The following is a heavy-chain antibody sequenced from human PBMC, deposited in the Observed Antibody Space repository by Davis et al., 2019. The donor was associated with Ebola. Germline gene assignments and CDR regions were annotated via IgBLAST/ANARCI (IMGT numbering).Heavy chain of an antibody. CDR1: GFTFSSYW. V-gene: IGHV4-34*01. Sequence: GSLRLSCAASGFTFSSYWMSWVSQAPGKGLEWIGEINHSGSTNYNPSLKSRVTISVDTSKNQFSLKLSSVTAADTAVYYCARGSSWYLYFDYWGQGTLVTVSS. J-gene: IGHJ4*02. CDR2: INHSGST. CDR3: ARGSSWYLYFDY. D-gene: IGHD6-13*01.